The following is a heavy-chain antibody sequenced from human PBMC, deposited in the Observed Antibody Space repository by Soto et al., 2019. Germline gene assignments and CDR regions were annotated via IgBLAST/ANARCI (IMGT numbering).Heavy chain of an antibody. CDR3: ARVVRGVIAGYGMDV. CDR1: GGSISSYY. D-gene: IGHD3-10*01. Sequence: PSETLSLTCTVSGGSISSYYWSWIRQPPGKGLEWIGYIYYSGSTNYNPSLKSRVTISVDTSKNQFSLKLSSVTAADTAVYYCARVVRGVIAGYGMDVWGQGTTVTSP. V-gene: IGHV4-59*01. J-gene: IGHJ6*02. CDR2: IYYSGST.